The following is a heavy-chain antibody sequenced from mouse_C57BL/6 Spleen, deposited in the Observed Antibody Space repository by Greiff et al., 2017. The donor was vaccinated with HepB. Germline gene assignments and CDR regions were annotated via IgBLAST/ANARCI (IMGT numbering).Heavy chain of an antibody. D-gene: IGHD2-5*01. CDR3: ARGGGYSNDFDY. CDR2: IYPRSGNT. CDR1: GYTFTSYG. Sequence: VKLMESGAELARPGASVKLSCKASGYTFTSYGISWVKQRTGQGLEWIGEIYPRSGNTYYNEKFKGKATLTADKSSSTAYMELRSLTSEDSAVYFCARGGGYSNDFDYWGQGTTLTVSS. V-gene: IGHV1-81*01. J-gene: IGHJ2*01.